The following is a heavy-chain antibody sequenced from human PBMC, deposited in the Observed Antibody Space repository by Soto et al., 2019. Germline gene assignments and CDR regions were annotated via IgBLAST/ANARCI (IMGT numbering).Heavy chain of an antibody. CDR2: IDPSDSYT. D-gene: IGHD3-9*01. V-gene: IGHV5-10-1*01. CDR3: ARHYDILTGYAPYPHDY. Sequence: XESLTISCKGSGYSFTSYWISLVRQMPGKGLEWMGRIDPSDSYTNYSSSFQGHVTISADKSISTAYLQWSSLKASDTAMYYCARHYDILTGYAPYPHDYWGQGTLVTVSS. J-gene: IGHJ4*02. CDR1: GYSFTSYW.